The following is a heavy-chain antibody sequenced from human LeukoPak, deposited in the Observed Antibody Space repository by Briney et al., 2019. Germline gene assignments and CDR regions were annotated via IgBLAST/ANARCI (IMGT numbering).Heavy chain of an antibody. CDR3: AGAPRVAKAYYFDY. CDR2: IYYSGST. Sequence: SETLSLACTVSGGSISGYYWSWIRQPPGKGLEWIGYIYYSGSTNYNPSLKSRVTISVDTSKNQFSLKLSSVTAADTAVYYCAGAPRVAKAYYFDYWGQGTLVTVSS. CDR1: GGSISGYY. D-gene: IGHD5-12*01. J-gene: IGHJ4*02. V-gene: IGHV4-59*01.